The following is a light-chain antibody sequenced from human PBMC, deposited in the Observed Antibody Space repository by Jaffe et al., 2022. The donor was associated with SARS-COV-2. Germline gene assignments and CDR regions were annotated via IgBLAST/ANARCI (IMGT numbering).Light chain of an antibody. Sequence: ELVLTQSPGTLSLSPGERAALSCRASQSVSSAYFAWYQQKPGQPPRLLILGASTRTPGIPDRFSGSRSGTDFTLTISRLEPEDFAVYYCQHTGASWSTFGPGTKVDMK. V-gene: IGKV3-20*01. CDR1: QSVSSAY. CDR3: QHTGASWST. CDR2: GAS. J-gene: IGKJ3*01.